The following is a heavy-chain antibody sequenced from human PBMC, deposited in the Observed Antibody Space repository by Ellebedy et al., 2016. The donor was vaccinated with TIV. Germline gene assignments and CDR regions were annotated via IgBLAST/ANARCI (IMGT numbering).Heavy chain of an antibody. V-gene: IGHV3-9*01. Sequence: SLKISXAASGFTFENYTMHWVRQAPGKGLEWVSGITWDSVTIGCADSVKGRFSMPRDNAKNSLYLQMNSLRVEDTALYYCASSGVTGLDAFDIWGQGTMVTVSS. CDR3: ASSGVTGLDAFDI. CDR1: GFTFENYT. J-gene: IGHJ3*02. CDR2: ITWDSVTI. D-gene: IGHD5-18*01.